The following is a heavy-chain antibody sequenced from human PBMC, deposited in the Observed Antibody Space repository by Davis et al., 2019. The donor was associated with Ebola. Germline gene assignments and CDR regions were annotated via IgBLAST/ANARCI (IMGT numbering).Heavy chain of an antibody. CDR2: INHSGST. J-gene: IGHJ2*01. CDR3: ARVRMATIWGYFDL. V-gene: IGHV4-34*01. Sequence: SETLSLTCAVYGGSFSGYYWSWIRQPPGKGLEWIGEINHSGSTNYNPSLKSRVTISVDTSKNQFSLKLSSVTAVDTAVYYCARVRMATIWGYFDLWGRGTLVTVSS. D-gene: IGHD5-24*01. CDR1: GGSFSGYY.